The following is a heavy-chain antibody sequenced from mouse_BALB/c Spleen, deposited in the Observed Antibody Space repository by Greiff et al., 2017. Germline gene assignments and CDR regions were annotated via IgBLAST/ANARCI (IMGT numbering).Heavy chain of an antibody. J-gene: IGHJ2*01. D-gene: IGHD2-1*01. CDR1: GDSITSGY. Sequence: EVKVVESGPSLVKPSQTLSLTCSVTGDSITSGYWNWIRKFPGNKLEYMGYISYSGSTYYNPSLKSRISITRDTSKNQYYLQLNSVTTEDTATYYCARGVYGNYYFDYWGQGTTLTVSS. CDR3: ARGVYGNYYFDY. CDR2: ISYSGST. V-gene: IGHV3-8*02.